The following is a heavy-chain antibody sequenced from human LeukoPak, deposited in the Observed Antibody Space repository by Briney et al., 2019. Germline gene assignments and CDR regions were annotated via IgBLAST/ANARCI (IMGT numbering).Heavy chain of an antibody. Sequence: SGGSLRLSCAASGFTFSSYAMSWVRQAPGKGLEWVSAISGSGGSTYYADSVKGRFTISRDNSKNTLYLQMNSLRAEDTAVHYCAKALVLLWFGDHDAFDIWGQGTMVTVSS. V-gene: IGHV3-23*01. CDR1: GFTFSSYA. J-gene: IGHJ3*02. CDR2: ISGSGGST. CDR3: AKALVLLWFGDHDAFDI. D-gene: IGHD3-10*01.